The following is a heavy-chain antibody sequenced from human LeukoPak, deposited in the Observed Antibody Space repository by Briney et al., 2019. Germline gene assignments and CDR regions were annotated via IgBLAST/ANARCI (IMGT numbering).Heavy chain of an antibody. V-gene: IGHV1-2*02. D-gene: IGHD2-2*02. J-gene: IGHJ4*02. CDR3: ARGGRYCSSTSCYTEGFDY. CDR1: GYTFTGYY. Sequence: ASVKVSCKASGYTFTGYYMHWVRQAPGQGLEWMGWINPSSGGTNYAQKFQGRVTMTRDTSISTAYMELSRLRSDDTAVYYCARGGRYCSSTSCYTEGFDYWGQGTLVTVSS. CDR2: INPSSGGT.